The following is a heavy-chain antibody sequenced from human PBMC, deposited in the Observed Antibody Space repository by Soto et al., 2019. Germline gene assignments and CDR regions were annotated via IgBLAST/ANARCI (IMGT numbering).Heavy chain of an antibody. Sequence: QVQLVQSGAEVKKPGSSVKVSCKASGGTFSSYAISWVRQAPGQGLEWMGGIIPIFGTANYAQKFQGRVTITADESTSTAYMELSSLRSEDTAVYYCARIRVLQQLVLYYYGGMDVWGQGTTVTVSS. J-gene: IGHJ6*02. V-gene: IGHV1-69*01. CDR1: GGTFSSYA. D-gene: IGHD6-13*01. CDR2: IIPIFGTA. CDR3: ARIRVLQQLVLYYYGGMDV.